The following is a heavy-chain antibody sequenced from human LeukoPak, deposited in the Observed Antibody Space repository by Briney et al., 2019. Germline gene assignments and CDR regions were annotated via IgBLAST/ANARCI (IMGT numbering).Heavy chain of an antibody. CDR1: GGSISTYY. J-gene: IGHJ6*03. CDR3: ARGVVTTVYYYYYMDV. Sequence: SETLSLTCTVSGGSISTYYWSWIRQPPGKGLEWIGYIYYSGSTNYSPSLKSRVTISVDTSKNQFSLKLSSVTAADTAVYYCARGVVTTVYYYYYMDVWGKGTTVTVSS. CDR2: IYYSGST. D-gene: IGHD4-17*01. V-gene: IGHV4-59*01.